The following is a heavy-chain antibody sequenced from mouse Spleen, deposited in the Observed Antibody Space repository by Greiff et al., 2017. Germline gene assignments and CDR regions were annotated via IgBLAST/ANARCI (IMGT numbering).Heavy chain of an antibody. CDR3: TSYYYGSSYIYAMDY. CDR2: IDPETGGT. V-gene: IGHV1-15*01. Sequence: QVQLQQSGAELVRPGASVTLSCKASGYTFTDYEMHWVKQTPVHGLEWIGAIDPETGGTAYNQKFKGKAILTADKSSSTAYMELRSLTSEDSAVYYCTSYYYGSSYIYAMDYWGQGTSVTVSS. D-gene: IGHD1-1*01. CDR1: GYTFTDYE. J-gene: IGHJ4*01.